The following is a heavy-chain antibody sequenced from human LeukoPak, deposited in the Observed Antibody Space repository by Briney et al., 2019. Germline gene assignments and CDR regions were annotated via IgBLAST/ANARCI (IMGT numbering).Heavy chain of an antibody. CDR1: GGSFSGYY. V-gene: IGHV4-34*01. CDR2: INHSGST. CDR3: ALMLYYDFWSGHYSGFDP. J-gene: IGHJ5*02. D-gene: IGHD3-3*01. Sequence: PSETLSLTCAVYGGSFSGYYWSWIRQPPGKGLEWIGEINHSGSTNYNPSLKSRVTISVDTSKNQFSLKLISVTAADTAVYYCALMLYYDFWSGHYSGFDPWGQGTLVTVSP.